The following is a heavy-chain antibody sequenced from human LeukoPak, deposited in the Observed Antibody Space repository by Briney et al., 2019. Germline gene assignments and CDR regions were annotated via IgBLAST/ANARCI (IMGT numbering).Heavy chain of an antibody. D-gene: IGHD3-3*01. CDR2: INPNSGNT. V-gene: IGHV1-8*01. CDR3: ARTPNYGFWNNYGSLDS. J-gene: IGHJ4*02. Sequence: ASVKVSCKTSGYTFTTYDINWVRQATGQGLEWMGWINPNSGNTGYAQKFQGRVTMTRDTSKSTAYMELSSLRSEDSAVYFCARTPNYGFWNNYGSLDSWGQGTLVTISS. CDR1: GYTFTTYD.